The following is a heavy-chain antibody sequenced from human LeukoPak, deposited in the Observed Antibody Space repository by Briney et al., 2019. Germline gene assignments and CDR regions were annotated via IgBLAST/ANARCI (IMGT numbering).Heavy chain of an antibody. V-gene: IGHV4-34*01. CDR3: ARGDVRYCSSTSCRTSYYYGMDV. D-gene: IGHD2-2*01. CDR2: INHSRST. J-gene: IGHJ6*02. CDR1: GGSFSGYY. Sequence: SETLSLTCAVYGGSFSGYYWSWIRQPPGKGLEWIGEINHSRSTNYNPSLKSRVTISVDTSKNQFSLKLSSVTAADTAVYYCARGDVRYCSSTSCRTSYYYGMDVWGQGTTVTVSS.